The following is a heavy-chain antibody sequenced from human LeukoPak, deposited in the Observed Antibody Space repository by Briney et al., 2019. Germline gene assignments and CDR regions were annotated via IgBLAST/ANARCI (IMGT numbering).Heavy chain of an antibody. D-gene: IGHD2-2*01. J-gene: IGHJ5*02. CDR2: IFYSGST. Sequence: PSETLSLTCTVSGGSISTSNYYWGWVRQPQGKGLEWIGNIFYSGSTYYNPSLKSRVTISVDTSKNQFSLKLSSVTAADTAVYYCARDGDIVVVPAANHNWFDPWGQGTLVTVSS. CDR3: ARDGDIVVVPAANHNWFDP. V-gene: IGHV4-39*07. CDR1: GGSISTSNYY.